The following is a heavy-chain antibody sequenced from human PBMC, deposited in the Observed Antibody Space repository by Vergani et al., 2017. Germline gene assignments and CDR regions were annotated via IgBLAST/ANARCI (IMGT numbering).Heavy chain of an antibody. J-gene: IGHJ6*02. Sequence: VQLVESGGGVVQPGVSLRLFCAASGFSFSTYGMHWVRQAPGRGLEWVAFLRYDGSNEYYGDAVKGRFIISRDNSKNMLSLEMHSLRPEDTAVYYCANSYCXSLSCYAFYGMEVWGQGTTVTVSS. V-gene: IGHV3-30*02. CDR3: ANSYCXSLSCYAFYGMEV. CDR1: GFSFSTYG. CDR2: LRYDGSNE. D-gene: IGHD2-2*01.